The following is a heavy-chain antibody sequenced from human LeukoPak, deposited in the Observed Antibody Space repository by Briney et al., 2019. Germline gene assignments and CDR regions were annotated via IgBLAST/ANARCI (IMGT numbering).Heavy chain of an antibody. J-gene: IGHJ4*02. CDR2: IYHSGST. CDR3: ARGNSDRFPPYMDY. D-gene: IGHD2-21*01. CDR1: DDSITIYY. Sequence: SETLSLTCTVSDDSITIYYWSWIRQSPGKGLEWIGTIYHSGSTYYNPSLKSRVTISVDTSKNQISLRLSSVTAADTAIYYCARGNSDRFPPYMDYWGQGILVIVSS. V-gene: IGHV4-38-2*02.